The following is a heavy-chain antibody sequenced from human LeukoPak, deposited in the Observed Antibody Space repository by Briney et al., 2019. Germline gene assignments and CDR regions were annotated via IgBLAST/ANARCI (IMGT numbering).Heavy chain of an antibody. Sequence: PGGSLRLSCAASGFTFSSYAMSWVRQAPGKGLEWVSAISGSGGSTYYADSVKGRFTISRDNSKNTLYLQMNSLRAEDTAVYYRAHSMIVRYYFDYWGQGTLVTVSS. CDR1: GFTFSSYA. J-gene: IGHJ4*02. CDR3: AHSMIVRYYFDY. V-gene: IGHV3-23*01. CDR2: ISGSGGST. D-gene: IGHD3-22*01.